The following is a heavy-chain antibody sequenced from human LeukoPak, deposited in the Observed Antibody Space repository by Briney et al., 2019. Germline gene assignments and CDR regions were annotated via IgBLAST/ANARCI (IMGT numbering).Heavy chain of an antibody. CDR3: AKDYWDIVATIGTGTTFDY. D-gene: IGHD5-12*01. CDR1: GFTFSSYG. J-gene: IGHJ4*02. V-gene: IGHV3-33*05. CDR2: ISYDGSNK. Sequence: GGSLRLSCAASGFTFSSYGMHWVRQAPGKGLEWVAVISYDGSNKYYADSVKGRFTISRDNSKNTLYLQMNSLRAEDTAVYYCAKDYWDIVATIGTGTTFDYWGQGTLVTVSS.